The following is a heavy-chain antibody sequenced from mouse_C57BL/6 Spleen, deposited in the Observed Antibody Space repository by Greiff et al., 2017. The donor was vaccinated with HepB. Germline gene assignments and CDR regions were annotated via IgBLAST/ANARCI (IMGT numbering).Heavy chain of an antibody. Sequence: VQLKESGGGLVQPGGSMKLSCVASGFTFSNYWMNWVRQSPEKGLEWVAQIRLKSDNYATHYADSVKGRFTISRDDSKSSVYLQMNNLRAEDTGIYYCTVSLYFYAMDYWGQGTSVTVSS. CDR1: GFTFSNYW. CDR2: IRLKSDNYAT. D-gene: IGHD1-1*01. J-gene: IGHJ4*01. V-gene: IGHV6-3*01. CDR3: TVSLYFYAMDY.